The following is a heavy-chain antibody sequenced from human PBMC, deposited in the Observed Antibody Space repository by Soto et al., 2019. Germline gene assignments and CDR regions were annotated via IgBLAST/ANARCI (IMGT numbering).Heavy chain of an antibody. D-gene: IGHD3-16*01. Sequence: QVQLQESGPGLVKPSETLSLTCTVSVGSISSYYWSWIRQPPGKGLEWIGYIYYSGGTNYNPSLKNRVTISVDPSKNQFSLKLSPVTAADTAVYYCASVWGWYFDFWGRGTLVTVPS. CDR2: IYYSGGT. V-gene: IGHV4-59*01. CDR1: VGSISSYY. J-gene: IGHJ2*01. CDR3: ASVWGWYFDF.